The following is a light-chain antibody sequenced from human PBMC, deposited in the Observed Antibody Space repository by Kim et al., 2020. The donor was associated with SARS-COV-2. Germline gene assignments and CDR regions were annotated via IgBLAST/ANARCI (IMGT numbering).Light chain of an antibody. Sequence: IVLTQSPGTLSLSPGERATVSCRASQSVTRVAWYQQKPGQAPRLLIYDASTRGTGIPDRFSGSGSGTDFTLTISRLEPEDFAMYYCQQYGSSPWTFGQGTKVDIK. CDR1: QSVTR. CDR2: DAS. CDR3: QQYGSSPWT. J-gene: IGKJ1*01. V-gene: IGKV3-20*01.